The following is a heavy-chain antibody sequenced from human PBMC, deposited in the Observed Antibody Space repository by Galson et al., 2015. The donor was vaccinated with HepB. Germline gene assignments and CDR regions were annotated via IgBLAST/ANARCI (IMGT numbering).Heavy chain of an antibody. CDR3: TKNRGYNYGGDVFDV. CDR1: GFTFSSYG. D-gene: IGHD5-18*01. CDR2: ISHDGSNK. J-gene: IGHJ3*01. V-gene: IGHV3-30-3*02. Sequence: SLRLSCAASGFTFSSYGMHWVRQAPGKGLEWVAHISHDGSNKKYEDSVKGRFTVSRDNSRDTLYLEMNSLRAEDTAVFYCTKNRGYNYGGDVFDVWGQGTMVTVSS.